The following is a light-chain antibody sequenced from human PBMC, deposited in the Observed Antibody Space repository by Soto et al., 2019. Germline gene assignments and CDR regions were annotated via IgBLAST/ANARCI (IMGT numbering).Light chain of an antibody. J-gene: IGKJ1*01. CDR3: QQYVSLPRT. V-gene: IGKV3-20*01. Sequence: EIVLTQSPGTLSLSPGERATLSCRASQSVSSSYLAWYQQKPGQAPGLLIYGASTRATGIPDRFSGSGSGTDFTLTISRVEPEDCAVYYCQQYVSLPRTFGQGTKVEIK. CDR1: QSVSSSY. CDR2: GAS.